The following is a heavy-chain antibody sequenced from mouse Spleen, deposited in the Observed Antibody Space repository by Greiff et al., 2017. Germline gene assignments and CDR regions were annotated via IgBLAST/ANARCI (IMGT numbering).Heavy chain of an antibody. Sequence: QVQLQQSGPELVKPGASVKISCKASGYAFSSSWMNWVKQRPGKGLEWIGRIYPGDGDTNYNGKFKGKATLTADKSSSTAYMQLSSLTSEDSAVYFCASLRVDYWGQGTSVTVSS. CDR3: ASLRVDY. CDR1: GYAFSSSW. J-gene: IGHJ4*01. V-gene: IGHV1-82*01. CDR2: IYPGDGDT.